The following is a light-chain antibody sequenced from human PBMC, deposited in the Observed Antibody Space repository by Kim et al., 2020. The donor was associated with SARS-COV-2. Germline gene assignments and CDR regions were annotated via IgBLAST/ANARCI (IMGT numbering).Light chain of an antibody. J-gene: IGLJ1*01. CDR1: SSDVGGYNY. CDR2: DVS. V-gene: IGLV2-14*03. CDR3: SSYTSNSTLYV. Sequence: QSITISCTGTSSDVGGYNYVSWYQQHPGKAPKLMIYDVSNRPSGVSNRFSGSKSGNTASLTISGLQAEDEADYYCSSYTSNSTLYVFGTGTKVTVL.